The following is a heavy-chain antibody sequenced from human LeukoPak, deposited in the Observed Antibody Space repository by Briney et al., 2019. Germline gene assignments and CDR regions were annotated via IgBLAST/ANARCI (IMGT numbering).Heavy chain of an antibody. V-gene: IGHV3-48*04. Sequence: PGGSLRLSCAASGFTFSSYGMTWVRQAPGKGLEWVSYISSSSSTIYYADSVKGRFTISRDNAKNSLYLQMNSLRAEDTAMYYCARRATTERGHSYGLDFWGQGTLVTVSS. J-gene: IGHJ4*02. CDR3: ARRATTERGHSYGLDF. D-gene: IGHD5-18*01. CDR1: GFTFSSYG. CDR2: ISSSSSTI.